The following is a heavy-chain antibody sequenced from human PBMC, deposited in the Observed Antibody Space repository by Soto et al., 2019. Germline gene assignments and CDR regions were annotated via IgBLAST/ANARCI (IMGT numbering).Heavy chain of an antibody. CDR2: THPGNSES. V-gene: IGHV5-51*03. J-gene: IGHJ4*02. CDR1: GYTFSNQW. D-gene: IGHD6-13*01. CDR3: ATHTSTGYWDC. Sequence: EVQLVQSEAEVKRTGESLRISCQGSGYTFSNQWIAWVRQMPGKGLEWMGLTHPGNSESRYSPSIQGQVTMSVDKSINTAFLQWSSLKASDSAMYYCATHTSTGYWDCWGPGTLGTVSS.